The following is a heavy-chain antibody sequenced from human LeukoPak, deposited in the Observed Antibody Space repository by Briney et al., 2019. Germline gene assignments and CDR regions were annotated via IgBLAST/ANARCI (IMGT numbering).Heavy chain of an antibody. CDR2: INHSGST. D-gene: IGHD3-10*01. J-gene: IGHJ4*02. V-gene: IGHV4-34*01. Sequence: SETLSLTCTVSGGSISSYYWSWIRQPPGKGLEWIGEINHSGSTNYNPSLKSRVTISVDTSKNQFSLKLSSVTAADTAVYYCARGYKGYYYGSGSSFYFDYWGQGTLVTVSS. CDR1: GGSISSYY. CDR3: ARGYKGYYYGSGSSFYFDY.